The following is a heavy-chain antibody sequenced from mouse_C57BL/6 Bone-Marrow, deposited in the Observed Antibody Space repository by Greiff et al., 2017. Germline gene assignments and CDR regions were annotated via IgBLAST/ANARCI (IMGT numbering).Heavy chain of an antibody. D-gene: IGHD2-2*01. V-gene: IGHV5-17*01. CDR2: ISSGSSTF. CDR3: ARGDYAYEGAWFAY. J-gene: IGHJ3*01. Sequence: EVKLVESGGGLVKPGGSLKLSCAASGFTFSDYGMHWVRQAPEKGLKWVAYISSGSSTFYYTDTVKGRFTFSRANANNTLFLQMTRLRSEDTDMYYCARGDYAYEGAWFAYWGQGTLVTVSA. CDR1: GFTFSDYG.